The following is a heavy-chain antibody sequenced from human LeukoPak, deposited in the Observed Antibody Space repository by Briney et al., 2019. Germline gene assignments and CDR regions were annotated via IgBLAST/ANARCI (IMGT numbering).Heavy chain of an antibody. D-gene: IGHD6-25*01. J-gene: IGHJ4*02. Sequence: ASVKVSCKASGYTFTGYFIHWVRQAPGQGLEWMGWINPNSGGTSYLQSFQGRVTMTRDTSISTAYMDLSRLRSDDTAVYHCARGRPGDYFDYWGQGTLVTVSS. CDR2: INPNSGGT. CDR3: ARGRPGDYFDY. CDR1: GYTFTGYF. V-gene: IGHV1-2*02.